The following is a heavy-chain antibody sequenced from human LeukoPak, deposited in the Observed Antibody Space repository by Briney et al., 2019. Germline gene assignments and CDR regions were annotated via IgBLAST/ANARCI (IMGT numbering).Heavy chain of an antibody. Sequence: GASVEVSCKASGYTFTGYYMHWVRQAPGQGLEWMGWINPNSGGTNYAQKFQGRVTMTRDTSISTAYMELSRLRSDDTAVYYCARDVGYCSGGSCYRFDPWGQGTLVTVSS. J-gene: IGHJ5*02. CDR2: INPNSGGT. CDR1: GYTFTGYY. D-gene: IGHD2-15*01. V-gene: IGHV1-2*02. CDR3: ARDVGYCSGGSCYRFDP.